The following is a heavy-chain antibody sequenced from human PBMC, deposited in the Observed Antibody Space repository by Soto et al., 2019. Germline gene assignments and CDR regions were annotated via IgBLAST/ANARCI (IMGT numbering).Heavy chain of an antibody. CDR1: GYTFTSYD. CDR3: ARDAYYDILTGYSSPAFDI. J-gene: IGHJ3*02. Sequence: ASVKVSCKASGYTFTSYDINWVRQATGQGLEWMGWMNPNSGSTGYAQKFQGRVTMTRNTSISTAYMELSSLRSEDTAVYYCARDAYYDILTGYSSPAFDIWGQGTMVTVSS. CDR2: MNPNSGST. V-gene: IGHV1-8*01. D-gene: IGHD3-9*01.